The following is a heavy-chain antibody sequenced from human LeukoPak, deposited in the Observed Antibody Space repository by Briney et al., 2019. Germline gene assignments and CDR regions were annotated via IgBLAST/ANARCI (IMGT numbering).Heavy chain of an antibody. CDR2: ISSGGDYT. D-gene: IGHD3-22*01. J-gene: IGHJ4*02. CDR3: VTDLRAGYYYDRGLSGL. CDR1: GFSSSTYA. V-gene: IGHV3-23*01. Sequence: PGGSLRLSCITSGFSSSTYAMSWVRQAPGKGLEWVSAISSGGDYTYYADSVKGRFTISRDNSRNTLYLQINSRRADDTAVYYCVTDLRAGYYYDRGLSGLWGQGTLVTVSS.